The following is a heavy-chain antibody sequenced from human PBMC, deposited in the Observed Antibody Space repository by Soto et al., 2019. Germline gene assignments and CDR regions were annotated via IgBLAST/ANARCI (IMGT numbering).Heavy chain of an antibody. CDR2: ISAYNGNT. CDR3: ARDAPRGKYCSSTSCSSSFFDY. Sequence: QVQLVQSGAEVKKPGASVKVSCKASGYTFTSYGISWVRQAPGQGLEWMGWISAYNGNTNYAQKLQGRVTMTTDTSTSTGYMELRSLRSDDTAVYYCARDAPRGKYCSSTSCSSSFFDYWGQGTLVTVSS. V-gene: IGHV1-18*01. J-gene: IGHJ4*02. D-gene: IGHD2-2*01. CDR1: GYTFTSYG.